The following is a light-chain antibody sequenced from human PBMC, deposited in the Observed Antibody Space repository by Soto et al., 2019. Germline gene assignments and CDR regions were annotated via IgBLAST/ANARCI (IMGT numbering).Light chain of an antibody. CDR2: VVT. V-gene: IGLV2-14*01. Sequence: QSALTQPASVSGSPGQSITISCTGTSSDVGGYNSVSWYRPDPGEAPKLMIYVVTNRPSGVSNRFSGSKSGNTASLTISALQAEDEADYSSSSFTSRITYVLGSGTKVTVL. J-gene: IGLJ1*01. CDR1: SSDVGGYNS. CDR3: SSFTSRITYV.